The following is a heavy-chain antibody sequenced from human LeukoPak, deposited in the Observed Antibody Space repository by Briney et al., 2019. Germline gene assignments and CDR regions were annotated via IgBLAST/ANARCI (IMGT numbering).Heavy chain of an antibody. CDR2: IYYSGNT. D-gene: IGHD4-17*01. J-gene: IGHJ5*02. CDR1: GGSVGTSHYY. Sequence: SETLSLTCTVSGGSVGTSHYYWGWIRQPPGKGLEWIGTIYYSGNTHYNPSLKSRVTISVDTSKNQFSLKLSSVTAADTAVYYCARKHGDYVPWFDPWGQGTLVTVSS. CDR3: ARKHGDYVPWFDP. V-gene: IGHV4-39*07.